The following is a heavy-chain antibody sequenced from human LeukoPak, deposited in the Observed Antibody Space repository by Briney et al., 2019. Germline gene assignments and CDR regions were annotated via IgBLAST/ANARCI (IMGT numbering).Heavy chain of an antibody. CDR2: ISDGGGSI. CDR1: GFTFNSYA. J-gene: IGHJ5*02. V-gene: IGHV3-23*01. Sequence: LGGSLRLSCAASGFTFNSYAMSWVRLAPGKGLEWVSAISDGGGSIYYADSVKGRFTISRDNSKNMLYLQMNSLRAEDTAVYYCAKDQNYDSSGYKGWFDPWGQGTLVTVSS. D-gene: IGHD3-22*01. CDR3: AKDQNYDSSGYKGWFDP.